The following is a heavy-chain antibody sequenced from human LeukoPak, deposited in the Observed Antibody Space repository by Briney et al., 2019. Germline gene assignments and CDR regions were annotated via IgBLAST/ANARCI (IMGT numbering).Heavy chain of an antibody. CDR2: INPSGGST. V-gene: IGHV1-46*01. Sequence: ASVKVSCKASGYTFTSYYMHWVRQAPGQGLEWMGIINPSGGSTSYAQKFQGRVTMTRDTSTSTVYMELSSLRSEDTAVYYCAREYYYDSSGYLGPWGNLMSDYWGQGTLVTVSS. CDR3: AREYYYDSSGYLGPWGNLMSDY. J-gene: IGHJ4*02. D-gene: IGHD3-22*01. CDR1: GYTFTSYY.